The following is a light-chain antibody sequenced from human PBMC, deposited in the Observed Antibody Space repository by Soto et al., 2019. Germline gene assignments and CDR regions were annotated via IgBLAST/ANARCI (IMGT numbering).Light chain of an antibody. CDR3: SSYTISGTYV. CDR2: EVS. Sequence: QSVLTQPASVSGSPGQSITISCTGTSSDVGGYNYVSWYQQHPGKAPKLMIYEVSNRPSGVSNRFSASKSGNTASLTISGLQAEDETYYCCSSYTISGTYVFGTGTKVTVL. CDR1: SSDVGGYNY. J-gene: IGLJ1*01. V-gene: IGLV2-14*01.